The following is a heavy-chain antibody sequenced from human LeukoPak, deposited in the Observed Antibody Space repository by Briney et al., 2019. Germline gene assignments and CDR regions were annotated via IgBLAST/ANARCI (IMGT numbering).Heavy chain of an antibody. CDR1: GYTFTCYY. Sequence: ASVKVSCKASGYTFTCYYVHWVRQAPGQGLEWMGWVNPNSGGTNYAQTFQGRVTMTRDTSISTAYMELSRLRSDDTAVYYCAERSACSSTSCPTTYFDYWGQGTLVTVSS. D-gene: IGHD2-2*01. V-gene: IGHV1-2*02. CDR2: VNPNSGGT. J-gene: IGHJ4*02. CDR3: AERSACSSTSCPTTYFDY.